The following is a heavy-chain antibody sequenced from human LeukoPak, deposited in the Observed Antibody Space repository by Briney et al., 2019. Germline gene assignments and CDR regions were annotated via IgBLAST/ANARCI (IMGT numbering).Heavy chain of an antibody. V-gene: IGHV4-59*01. Sequence: SETLSLTCTVSGGSISSYYWSWIRQPPGKGLEWIGYIYYSGSTNYNPSLKSRVTISVDTSKNQFSLKQSSVTAADTAVYYCARFQWELLYFDYWGQGTLVTVSS. D-gene: IGHD1-26*01. CDR3: ARFQWELLYFDY. CDR1: GGSISSYY. J-gene: IGHJ4*02. CDR2: IYYSGST.